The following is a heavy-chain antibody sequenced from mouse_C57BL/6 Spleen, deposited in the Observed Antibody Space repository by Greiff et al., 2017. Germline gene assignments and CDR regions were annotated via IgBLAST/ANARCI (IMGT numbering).Heavy chain of an antibody. D-gene: IGHD2-12*01. Sequence: QVQLQQSGAELVRPGASVTLSCKASGYTFTDYEMHWVKQTPVHGLEWIGAIDPETGGTAYNQKFKGKAILTADKSSSTAYMELRSLTSEDSAVYYCTRDYSRGYFDVWGTGTTVTVSS. CDR3: TRDYSRGYFDV. CDR2: IDPETGGT. J-gene: IGHJ1*03. CDR1: GYTFTDYE. V-gene: IGHV1-15*01.